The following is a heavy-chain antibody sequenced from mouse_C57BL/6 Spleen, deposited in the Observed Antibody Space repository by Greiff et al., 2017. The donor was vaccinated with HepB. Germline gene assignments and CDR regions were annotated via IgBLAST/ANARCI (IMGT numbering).Heavy chain of an antibody. CDR1: GYSFTDYN. J-gene: IGHJ1*03. V-gene: IGHV1-39*01. CDR3: ARITTVVARGYFDV. CDR2: INPNYGTT. D-gene: IGHD1-1*01. Sequence: EVQLQESGPELVKPGASVKISCKASGYSFTDYNMNWVKQSNGKSLEWIGVINPNYGTTSYNQKFKGKATLTVDQSSSTAYMQLNSLTSEDSAVYYCARITTVVARGYFDVWGTGTTVTVSS.